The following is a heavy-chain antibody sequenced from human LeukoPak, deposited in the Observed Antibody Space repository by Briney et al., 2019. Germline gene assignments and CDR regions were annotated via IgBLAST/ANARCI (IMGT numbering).Heavy chain of an antibody. D-gene: IGHD4-17*01. J-gene: IGHJ4*02. CDR2: ISSSGGIT. Sequence: GGSLRLSCAASGFTFSNYAMSWARHAPERGLEWVLAISSSGGITKYVDSVQGRFTVSRDNSKNTLYLQMNSLRAEDTAVYYCAKSRTTVTTGFDSWGQGTLVTVSS. V-gene: IGHV3-23*01. CDR1: GFTFSNYA. CDR3: AKSRTTVTTGFDS.